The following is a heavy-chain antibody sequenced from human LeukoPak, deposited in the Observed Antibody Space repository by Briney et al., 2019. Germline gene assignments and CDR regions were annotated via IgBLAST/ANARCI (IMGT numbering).Heavy chain of an antibody. CDR2: ISSSSSYI. V-gene: IGHV3-21*01. CDR3: ASIPNYGDLYWFDP. Sequence: GWSLRLSCAASGFTFSSYSMNWVRQAPGKGLEWVSSISSSSSYIYYADSVKGRFTISRDNAKNSLYLQMNSLRAEDTAVYYCASIPNYGDLYWFDPWGQGTLVTVSS. D-gene: IGHD4-17*01. J-gene: IGHJ5*02. CDR1: GFTFSSYS.